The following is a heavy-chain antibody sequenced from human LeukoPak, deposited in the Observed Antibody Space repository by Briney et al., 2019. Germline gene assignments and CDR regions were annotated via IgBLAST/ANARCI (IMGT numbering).Heavy chain of an antibody. CDR3: AKVFMKDAFDI. J-gene: IGHJ3*02. CDR2: ISWNSGSI. V-gene: IGHV3-9*01. Sequence: SGISWNSGSIGYADSVKGRFTISRDNAKNSLYLQMNSLRAEDTALYYCAKVFMKDAFDIWGQGTMVTVSS. D-gene: IGHD3-16*01.